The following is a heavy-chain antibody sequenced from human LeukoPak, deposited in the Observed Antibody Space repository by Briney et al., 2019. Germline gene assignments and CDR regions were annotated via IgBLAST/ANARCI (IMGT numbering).Heavy chain of an antibody. CDR1: GFTFDDYA. J-gene: IGHJ4*02. CDR3: AKDLTGYSSGWFDY. CDR2: ISWNSGSI. Sequence: PGRSLRLSCAASGFTFDDYAMHWVRQAPGKGLEWVSGISWNSGSIGYADSVKGRFTISRDNAKNSLYLQMNSLRAEDMALYYCAKDLTGYSSGWFDYWGQGTLVTVFS. D-gene: IGHD6-19*01. V-gene: IGHV3-9*03.